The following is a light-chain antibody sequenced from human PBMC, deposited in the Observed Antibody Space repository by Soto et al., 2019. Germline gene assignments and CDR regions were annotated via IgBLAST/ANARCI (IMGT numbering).Light chain of an antibody. V-gene: IGKV3-20*01. CDR3: QQYGSSPLVT. J-gene: IGKJ5*01. CDR2: GAS. CDR1: QSVSSSY. Sequence: EIVLTQSPGTLSLSPGESATLSCRASQSVSSSYLAWYQQKPGQAPRLLIYGASSRATGIPDRFSGSGSGTDFTLTIRRLEPEDFAVYYCQQYGSSPLVTFGQGTRLEIK.